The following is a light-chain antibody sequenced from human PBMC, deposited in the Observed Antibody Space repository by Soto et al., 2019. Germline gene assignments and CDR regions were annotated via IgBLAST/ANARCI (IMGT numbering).Light chain of an antibody. J-gene: IGKJ1*01. CDR3: QKSDSTPWT. Sequence: DIQMPKSPNSLSASLGDSFTITCLTSQTINNYLNWYQQKPGKAPKLLVYSASNLQSGVPSRFSGSGSGTNFTLTISDLQPEDFTTYYCQKSDSTPWTFGQGTMVDVK. V-gene: IGKV1-39*01. CDR1: QTINNY. CDR2: SAS.